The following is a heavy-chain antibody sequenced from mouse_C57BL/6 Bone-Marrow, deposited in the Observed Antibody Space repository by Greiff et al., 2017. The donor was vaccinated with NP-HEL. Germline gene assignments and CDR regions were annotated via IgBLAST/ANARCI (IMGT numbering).Heavy chain of an antibody. V-gene: IGHV2-2*01. CDR1: GFSLTSYG. Sequence: VQVVESGPGLVQPSQSLSFTCTVSGFSLTSYGVHWVRQSPGKGLEWLGVIWSGGSTDYNAAFISRLSISKDNSKSQVFFKMNSLQADDTAIYYCARKGYYGSSYGYAMDYWGQGTSVTVSS. CDR2: IWSGGST. D-gene: IGHD1-1*01. J-gene: IGHJ4*01. CDR3: ARKGYYGSSYGYAMDY.